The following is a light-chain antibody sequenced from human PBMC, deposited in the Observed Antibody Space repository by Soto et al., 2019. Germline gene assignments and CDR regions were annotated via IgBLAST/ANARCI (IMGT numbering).Light chain of an antibody. Sequence: QSVLTQPASVSGSPGQSITISCTGTSSDIGAYHFVSWYQQHPGKAPKLMLYDVNIRPSGVSNRFSGSKSGNTASLTISGLQAEDEADYYCTSWTTSTTMIFGGGTQLTVL. CDR1: SSDIGAYHF. J-gene: IGLJ2*01. CDR2: DVN. V-gene: IGLV2-14*03. CDR3: TSWTTSTTMI.